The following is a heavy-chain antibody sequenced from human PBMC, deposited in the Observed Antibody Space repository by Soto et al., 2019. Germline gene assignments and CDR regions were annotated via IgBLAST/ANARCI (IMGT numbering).Heavy chain of an antibody. J-gene: IGHJ4*02. CDR2: IKQDGSEK. D-gene: IGHD6-6*01. CDR1: GFTFSSYW. CDR3: ASSEHSSILEY. Sequence: EVQVVESGGGLVQPGGSLRLSCAASGFTFSSYWMSWVRQAPVKGLEWVANIKQDGSEKFYVDSVNGRFTISRDNAKKSLYLQMNSLRAEDTAVYYCASSEHSSILEYWCQGTLVTVSS. V-gene: IGHV3-7*01.